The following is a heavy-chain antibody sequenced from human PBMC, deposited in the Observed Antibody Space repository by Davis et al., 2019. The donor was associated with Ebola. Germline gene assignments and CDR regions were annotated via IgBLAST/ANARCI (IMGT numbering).Heavy chain of an antibody. CDR1: GGSLRGYS. CDR3: AHSGSLGPWSWFDP. Sequence: MPSETRSPTCPLPGGSLRGYSWSWIRQPPGKGLEWIAYIFSIGSTNYNHSLKSRVTLSPDTSKNQFSLKLSSVTAAETAVYYCAHSGSLGPWSWFDPWGQGTLVTVSS. D-gene: IGHD1-26*01. CDR2: IFSIGST. V-gene: IGHV4-59*01. J-gene: IGHJ5*02.